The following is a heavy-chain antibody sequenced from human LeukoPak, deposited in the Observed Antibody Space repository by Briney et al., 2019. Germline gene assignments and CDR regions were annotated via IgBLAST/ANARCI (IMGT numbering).Heavy chain of an antibody. CDR3: GRKAGDCGGGSCYSIDY. J-gene: IGHJ4*02. Sequence: SVKVSCKAFGGSFSSEAISWVRQAPGQGLERMGGIIPIFGTANYAQKFQGRVTITTDESTSTAYMEVSSLRSEDAAVYYCGRKAGDCGGGSCYSIDYWGQGTLVTVSS. V-gene: IGHV1-69*05. D-gene: IGHD2-15*01. CDR1: GGSFSSEA. CDR2: IIPIFGTA.